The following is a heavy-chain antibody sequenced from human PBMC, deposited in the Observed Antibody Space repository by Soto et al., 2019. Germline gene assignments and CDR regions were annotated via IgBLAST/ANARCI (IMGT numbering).Heavy chain of an antibody. CDR1: GFTVDDYA. V-gene: IGHV3-9*01. CDR3: VRDTLPTREIGMDV. D-gene: IGHD1-26*01. Sequence: SLRLSCAASGFTVDDYAMHWVRQAPGKGLEWVSGISWNSGNIDYADSVKGRFTISRDSAKNSLYLQMNSLRVEDTALYYCVRDTLPTREIGMDVWGQGTTVTVSS. J-gene: IGHJ6*02. CDR2: ISWNSGNI.